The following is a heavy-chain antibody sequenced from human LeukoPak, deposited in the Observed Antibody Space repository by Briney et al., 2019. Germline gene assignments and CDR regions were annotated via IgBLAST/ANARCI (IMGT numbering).Heavy chain of an antibody. J-gene: IGHJ6*03. CDR3: AKDVLWFGDIFHMDV. V-gene: IGHV3-23*01. D-gene: IGHD3-10*01. CDR2: ISGSGGST. CDR1: GFTFSSYA. Sequence: GGSLRLSCAASGFTFSSYAVSWVRQAPGKGLEWVSAISGSGGSTYYADSVKGRFTISRDNSKNTLYLQMNSLRAEDTAVYYCAKDVLWFGDIFHMDVWGKGTTVTISS.